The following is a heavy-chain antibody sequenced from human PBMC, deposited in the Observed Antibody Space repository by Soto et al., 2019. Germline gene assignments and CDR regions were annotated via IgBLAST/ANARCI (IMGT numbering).Heavy chain of an antibody. Sequence: QVQLVQSGAGVKKPGSSVKVSCKASGGTFSSYAISWVRQAPGQGLEWMGGIIPIFGTANYAQKFQGRVTITADESTSTAYMELSSLRSEDTAVYYCASENTLRGYSYGVFAYWGQGTLVTVSS. J-gene: IGHJ4*02. D-gene: IGHD5-18*01. CDR2: IIPIFGTA. CDR1: GGTFSSYA. V-gene: IGHV1-69*01. CDR3: ASENTLRGYSYGVFAY.